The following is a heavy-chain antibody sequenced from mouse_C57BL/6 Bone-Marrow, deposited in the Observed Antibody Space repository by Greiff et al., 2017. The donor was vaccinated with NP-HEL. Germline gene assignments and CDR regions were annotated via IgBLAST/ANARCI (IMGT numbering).Heavy chain of an antibody. J-gene: IGHJ3*01. Sequence: ESGPGLVKPSQSLSLTCSVTGYSITSGYYWNWIRQFPGNKLEWMGYISYDGSNNYNPSLKNRISITRDTSKNQFFLKLNSVTTEDTATYYCAGSTVPSWFAYWGQGTLVTVSA. CDR1: GYSITSGYY. D-gene: IGHD1-1*01. V-gene: IGHV3-6*01. CDR3: AGSTVPSWFAY. CDR2: ISYDGSN.